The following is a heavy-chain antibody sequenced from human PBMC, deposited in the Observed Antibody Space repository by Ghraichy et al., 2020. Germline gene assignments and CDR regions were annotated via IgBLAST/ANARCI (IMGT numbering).Heavy chain of an antibody. D-gene: IGHD2-21*02. CDR3: ARGGDPITYYYYGMDV. CDR2: IYSGGST. J-gene: IGHJ6*02. CDR1: GFTVSSNY. Sequence: GGSLRLSCAASGFTVSSNYMSWVRQAPGKGLEWVSVIYSGGSTYYADSVKGRFTISRDNSKNTLYLQMNSLRAEDTAVYYCARGGDPITYYYYGMDVWGQGTTVTVSS. V-gene: IGHV3-53*01.